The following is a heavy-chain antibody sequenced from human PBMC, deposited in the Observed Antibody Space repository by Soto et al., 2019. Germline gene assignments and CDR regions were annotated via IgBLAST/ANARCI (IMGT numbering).Heavy chain of an antibody. D-gene: IGHD6-19*01. Sequence: EVQLVESGGGLVQPGGSLRLSCAASGFTFSSYWMHWVRQAPGKGLVWVSRISSDGSTTSYADSVKGRFTISRDNAKHALYLQMNCLRAEGTAVYYSAVAVAGPRVIVYWGQGTLVTVSS. V-gene: IGHV3-74*02. CDR3: AVAVAGPRVIVY. CDR1: GFTFSSYW. J-gene: IGHJ4*02. CDR2: ISSDGSTT.